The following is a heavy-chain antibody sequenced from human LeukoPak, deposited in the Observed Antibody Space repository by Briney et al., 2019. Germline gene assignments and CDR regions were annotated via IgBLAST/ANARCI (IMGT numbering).Heavy chain of an antibody. CDR2: VYATGGTT. CDR3: ATAGGGNSGPSDY. Sequence: ASVKVSCKASEDTFTYYHIHWVRQAPGQGVEWMGAVYATGGTTINTQNFQGRVTMTRDTSTGTAYMELRSLRSDDTAVYYCATAGGGNSGPSDYWGQGTLVTVSS. V-gene: IGHV1-46*03. D-gene: IGHD4-23*01. CDR1: EDTFTYYH. J-gene: IGHJ4*02.